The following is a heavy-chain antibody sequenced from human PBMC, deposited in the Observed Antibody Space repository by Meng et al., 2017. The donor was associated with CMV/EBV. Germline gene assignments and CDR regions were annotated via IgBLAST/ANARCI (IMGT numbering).Heavy chain of an antibody. Sequence: GGSLRLSCAASGFTFSNAWMSWVRQAPGKGLEWVGRIKSKTDGGTTDYAAPVKGRFTISRDDSKNTLYLQMNSLKTEDTAVYYCTRATVTTYYYYYYGMDVWGQGTTVTVSS. CDR3: TRATVTTYYYYYYGMDV. J-gene: IGHJ6*02. D-gene: IGHD4-11*01. CDR1: GFTFSNAW. CDR2: IKSKTDGGTT. V-gene: IGHV3-15*01.